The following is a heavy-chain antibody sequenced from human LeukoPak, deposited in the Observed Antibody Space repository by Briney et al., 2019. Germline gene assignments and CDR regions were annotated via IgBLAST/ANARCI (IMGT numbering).Heavy chain of an antibody. CDR2: ISSSSSYI. CDR3: ARDEYYDSDRGAFDI. D-gene: IGHD3-22*01. Sequence: GGSLRLSCAASGFTFSSYSMNWVRRAPGKGLEWVSSISSSSSYIYYADSVKGRFTISRDNAKNSLYLQMNSLRAEDTAVYYCARDEYYDSDRGAFDIWGQGTMVTVSS. J-gene: IGHJ3*02. V-gene: IGHV3-21*01. CDR1: GFTFSSYS.